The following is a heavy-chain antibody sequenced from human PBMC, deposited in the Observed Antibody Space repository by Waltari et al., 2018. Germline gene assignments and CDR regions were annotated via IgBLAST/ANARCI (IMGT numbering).Heavy chain of an antibody. CDR2: LSGSGAST. V-gene: IGHV3-23*01. CDR1: GFPFNGYS. CDR3: AKSPTYSGNSYYFDY. J-gene: IGHJ4*02. D-gene: IGHD1-26*01. Sequence: EMQLLGSGGGLVQPGGSLRRSCAASGFPFNGYSMPWVRRGPGTGLEWVSGLSGSGASTYYADSVKGRFTISRDNSKNILYLQMNSLRIDDTALYYCAKSPTYSGNSYYFDYWGQGSLVTVSS.